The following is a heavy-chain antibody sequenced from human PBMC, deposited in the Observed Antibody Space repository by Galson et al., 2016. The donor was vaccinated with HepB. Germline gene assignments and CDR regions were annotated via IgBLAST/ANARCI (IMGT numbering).Heavy chain of an antibody. CDR1: GGTFSSYA. J-gene: IGHJ4*02. CDR2: IIPIFGPA. Sequence: SVKVSCKASGGTFSSYAISWVRQAPGQGLECMGAIIPIFGPATYAQNFQGRLTITADTSTSTVYMELRRLRSDDTAVYYCARDRGSGWLSSQLHSWGQGTLVTVSS. D-gene: IGHD6-19*01. CDR3: ARDRGSGWLSSQLHS. V-gene: IGHV1-69*06.